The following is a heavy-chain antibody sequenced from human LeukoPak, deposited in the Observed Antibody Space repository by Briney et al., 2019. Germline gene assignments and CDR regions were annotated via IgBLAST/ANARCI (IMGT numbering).Heavy chain of an antibody. J-gene: IGHJ5*02. CDR2: INAGNGNT. D-gene: IGHD3-10*01. V-gene: IGHV1-3*01. Sequence: ASVKVSCKASGYTFTSYAMHWVRQAPEQRLEWMGWINAGNGNTKYPQKFQGRVTITRDTSASTAYMELSSLRSEDTAVYYCARENGSGSYYNRRYNWFDPWGQGTLVTVSS. CDR1: GYTFTSYA. CDR3: ARENGSGSYYNRRYNWFDP.